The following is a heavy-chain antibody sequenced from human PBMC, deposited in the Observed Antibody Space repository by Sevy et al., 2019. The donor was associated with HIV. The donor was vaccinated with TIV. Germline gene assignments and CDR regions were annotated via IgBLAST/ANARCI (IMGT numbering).Heavy chain of an antibody. CDR1: GYTLTELS. CDR3: ATTKDYYDTSGYPFDS. V-gene: IGHV1-24*01. CDR2: FDPEDDEK. D-gene: IGHD3-22*01. J-gene: IGHJ4*02. Sequence: ASVKVSCKVSGYTLTELSMHWVRQAPGKGLEWMGTFDPEDDEKIYAQKFQGRVTMTEDTSTDTAYRELSRLRSEDTAVYYFATTKDYYDTSGYPFDSWGQGTLVTVSS.